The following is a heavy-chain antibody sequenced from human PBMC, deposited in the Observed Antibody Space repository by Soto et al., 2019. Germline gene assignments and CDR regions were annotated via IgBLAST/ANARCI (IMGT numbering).Heavy chain of an antibody. D-gene: IGHD3-9*01. CDR1: GGSIGVYY. CDR3: ARVRERLQYFDWFYHFDS. V-gene: IGHV4-59*12. J-gene: IGHJ5*01. CDR2: IYYTGRT. Sequence: SDTLSLTCTVSGGSIGVYYWGGIRQAPGKGLEWIGYIYYTGRTKYNPSLKTRVTMSADTTKNQVSLRLTSVTAADTAVYYCARVRERLQYFDWFYHFDSWDQGTLVTVSS.